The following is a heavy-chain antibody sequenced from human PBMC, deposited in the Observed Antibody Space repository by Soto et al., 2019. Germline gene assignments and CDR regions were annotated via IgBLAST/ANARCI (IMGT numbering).Heavy chain of an antibody. CDR3: ATLGYCSSTSCYDAFDI. V-gene: IGHV1-24*01. D-gene: IGHD2-2*01. J-gene: IGHJ3*02. Sequence: ASVKVSCKVSGYTLTGLSMHWVRQAPGKGLEWMGGFDPEDGETIYAQKFQGRVTMTEDTSTDTAYMELSSLRSEDTAVYYCATLGYCSSTSCYDAFDIWGQGTMVTVSS. CDR1: GYTLTGLS. CDR2: FDPEDGET.